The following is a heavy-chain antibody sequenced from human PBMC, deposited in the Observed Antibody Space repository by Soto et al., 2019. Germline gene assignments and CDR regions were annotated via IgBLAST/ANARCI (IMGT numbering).Heavy chain of an antibody. Sequence: GGSLRLSCVVSGITVNSNYMSWVRQAPGKGLEWVSVISSGGNTYYADFVKGRFTVSRDNSKNTVYLQMNSLRADDTAVYYCAREGDQYYYFYMDVWGKGTTVTVSS. V-gene: IGHV3-66*01. CDR3: AREGDQYYYFYMDV. CDR2: ISSGGNT. CDR1: GITVNSNY. J-gene: IGHJ6*03.